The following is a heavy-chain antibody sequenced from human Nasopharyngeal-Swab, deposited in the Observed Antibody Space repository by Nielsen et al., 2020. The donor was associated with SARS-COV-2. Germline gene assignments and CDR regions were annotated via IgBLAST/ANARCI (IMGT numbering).Heavy chain of an antibody. V-gene: IGHV3-73*01. CDR1: GFIFSDSA. CDR3: TRTIARGDY. D-gene: IGHD6-13*01. J-gene: IGHJ4*02. Sequence: GGSLRLSCAASGFIFSDSAIHWVRQASGKGLEWVGRIRSKANSYATAYAASVKGRFTISRDDSKNTAYLQMNSLKTEDTAVYYCTRTIARGDYWGQGTLVTVSS. CDR2: IRSKANSYAT.